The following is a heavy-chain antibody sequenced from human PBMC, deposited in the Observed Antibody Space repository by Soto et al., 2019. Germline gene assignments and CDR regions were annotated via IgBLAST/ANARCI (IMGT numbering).Heavy chain of an antibody. CDR1: GDSVSGHSAA. CDR2: TYYRSKWYN. V-gene: IGHV6-1*01. Sequence: SQTLSLTCAISGDSVSGHSAAWDWIRQSPSRGREWLGRTYYRSKWYNEYAVSVESRITINPDTSSNQFSLQLNSVTPEDTAVYYCARDPNSSGSITDFDAWGQGTMVTVSS. J-gene: IGHJ4*03. D-gene: IGHD3-22*01. CDR3: ARDPNSSGSITDFDA.